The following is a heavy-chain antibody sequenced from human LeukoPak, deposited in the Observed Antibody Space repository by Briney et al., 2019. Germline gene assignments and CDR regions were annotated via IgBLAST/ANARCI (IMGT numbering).Heavy chain of an antibody. J-gene: IGHJ6*02. CDR2: VHHTGSA. V-gene: IGHV4-59*01. CDR1: GGSISSYY. Sequence: KPSETLSLTCTVSGGSISSYYWSWIRQPPGKGLQWIGYVHHTGSADYNPSLKSRVSISLDMSKSQFSLKLTSATAADTAVYYCARDSWDYIAMDVWGPGTTVTVSS. CDR3: ARDSWDYIAMDV. D-gene: IGHD4/OR15-4a*01.